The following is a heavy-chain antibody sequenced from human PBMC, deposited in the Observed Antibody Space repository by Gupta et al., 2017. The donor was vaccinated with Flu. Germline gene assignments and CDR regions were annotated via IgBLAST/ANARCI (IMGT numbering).Heavy chain of an antibody. Sequence: QVQLQQLGAGLLKAPAPLSLPWAVFGGSFTDHHWSWIRQPPGKGLEWIGEIHHSGHTSYTPSLRSRVTISADTAKNQFSLQLTSVTAADTAVYYCAKNNWFDPWGQGTLVTVSS. CDR3: AKNNWFDP. CDR2: IHHSGHT. J-gene: IGHJ5*02. V-gene: IGHV4-34*01. CDR1: GGSFTDHH.